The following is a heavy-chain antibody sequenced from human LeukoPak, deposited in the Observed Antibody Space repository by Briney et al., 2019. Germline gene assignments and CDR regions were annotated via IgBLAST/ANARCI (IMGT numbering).Heavy chain of an antibody. Sequence: ASVKVSCKASGYTFTSYGISWVRQAPGQGLEWMGWISAYNGNTNYAQKLQGRVTITADISTRTAYMELSSLRSEDTAVYYCARPGYCSSTSCYGITNWGQGTLVTVSS. CDR3: ARPGYCSSTSCYGITN. CDR2: ISAYNGNT. J-gene: IGHJ4*02. D-gene: IGHD2-2*03. CDR1: GYTFTSYG. V-gene: IGHV1-18*01.